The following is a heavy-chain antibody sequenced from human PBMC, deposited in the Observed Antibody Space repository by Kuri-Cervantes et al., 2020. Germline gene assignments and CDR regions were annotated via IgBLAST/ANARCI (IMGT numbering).Heavy chain of an antibody. V-gene: IGHV3-74*01. J-gene: IGHJ6*03. CDR2: INSDGSST. CDR1: GFTVSSNY. CDR3: AREELGWYCSSTSCYAIYYYYYMDV. Sequence: GESLKISCAASGFTVSSNYLSCVRQAPGKGLVWVTRINSDGSSTSYADSVKGRLTISRDNAKNTLYLQMNSLRAEDTAVYYCAREELGWYCSSTSCYAIYYYYYMDVWGKGTTVTVSS. D-gene: IGHD2-2*01.